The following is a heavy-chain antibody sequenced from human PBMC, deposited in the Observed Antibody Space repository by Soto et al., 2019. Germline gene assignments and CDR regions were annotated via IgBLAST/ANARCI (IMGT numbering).Heavy chain of an antibody. CDR2: ISFDGTAK. J-gene: IGHJ5*02. CDR3: ATGRSTRFDP. CDR1: GFTFNRYG. Sequence: GSLRLSCVASGFTFNRYGMHWVRQAPGKGLEWVAEISFDGTAKYYAESVKGRFTVSRDNGNNTLHLEMNSLGAKDTAVYFCATGRSTRFDPWGQGTLVTVSS. D-gene: IGHD1-1*01. V-gene: IGHV3-30*03.